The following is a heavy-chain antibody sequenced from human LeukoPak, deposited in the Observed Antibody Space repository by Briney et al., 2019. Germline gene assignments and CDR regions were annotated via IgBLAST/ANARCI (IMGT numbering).Heavy chain of an antibody. CDR2: IYYSGST. Sequence: PSETPSLTCTVSGGSISSSSYYWGWIRQPPGKGLEWIGYIYYSGSTNYNPSLKSRVTISVDTSKNQFSLKLSSVTAADMAVYYCARGYDILTGYPSTNYGMDIWGQGTTVTVSS. V-gene: IGHV4-61*05. D-gene: IGHD3-9*01. CDR3: ARGYDILTGYPSTNYGMDI. CDR1: GGSISSSSYY. J-gene: IGHJ6*02.